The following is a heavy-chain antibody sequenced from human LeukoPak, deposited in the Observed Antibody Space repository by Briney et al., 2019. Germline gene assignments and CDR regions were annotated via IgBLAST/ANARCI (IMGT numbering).Heavy chain of an antibody. J-gene: IGHJ6*03. Sequence: SETLSLTCTVSGGSISSGYYWGWIRQPPGKGLEWIGSIYYSGSTYYNPSLKSRVTISVDTSKSQFSLKLSSVTAADTAVYYCAGAVNAYYYYMDVWGKGPRSPSP. CDR2: IYYSGST. CDR1: GGSISSGYY. CDR3: AGAVNAYYYYMDV. V-gene: IGHV4-39*07. D-gene: IGHD2-8*01.